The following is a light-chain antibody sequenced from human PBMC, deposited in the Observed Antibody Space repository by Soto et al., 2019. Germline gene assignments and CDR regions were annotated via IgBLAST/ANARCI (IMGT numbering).Light chain of an antibody. V-gene: IGKV3-15*01. J-gene: IGKJ4*01. CDR3: QQYQSWPPLT. Sequence: EIVMTQSPATLSVSPGEGATLSCRASQTIGSNLAWYQQKPGQAPRLLIYGASTRATSVPARFSGSGSGTDFTLTISRRQSEDLAVYYCQQYQSWPPLTFGGGTKVEIK. CDR2: GAS. CDR1: QTIGSN.